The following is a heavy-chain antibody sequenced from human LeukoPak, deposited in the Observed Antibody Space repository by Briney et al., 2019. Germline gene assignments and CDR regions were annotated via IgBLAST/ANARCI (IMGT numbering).Heavy chain of an antibody. Sequence: GGSLGLSCAASGFTFSSYEMNWVRQAPGKGLEWVSYISSSGSTIYYADSVKGRFTISRDNAKNSLYLQMNSLRAEDTAVYYCARDLGAVAGTGFDYWGQGTLVTVSS. CDR1: GFTFSSYE. V-gene: IGHV3-48*03. D-gene: IGHD6-19*01. J-gene: IGHJ4*02. CDR3: ARDLGAVAGTGFDY. CDR2: ISSSGSTI.